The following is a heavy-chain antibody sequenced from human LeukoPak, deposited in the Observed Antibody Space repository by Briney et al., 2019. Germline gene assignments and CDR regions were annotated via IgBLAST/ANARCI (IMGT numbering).Heavy chain of an antibody. Sequence: PGGSLRLSCAAFGFTFSNYWMTWVRQAPGKGLEWVGFIRSKTYGGTTEYAASVKGRFTISRDDSKSIAYLRMNSLKTEDTAVYYCTTVPWRASGWYADYWGQGTLVTVSS. D-gene: IGHD6-19*01. CDR2: IRSKTYGGTT. CDR1: GFTFSNYW. J-gene: IGHJ4*02. V-gene: IGHV3-49*04. CDR3: TTVPWRASGWYADY.